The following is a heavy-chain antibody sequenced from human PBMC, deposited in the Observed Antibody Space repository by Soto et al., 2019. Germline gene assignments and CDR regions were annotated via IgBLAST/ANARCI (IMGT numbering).Heavy chain of an antibody. V-gene: IGHV4-34*01. D-gene: IGHD3-3*01. CDR2: INHSGST. Sequence: SETLSLTCAVYGGSFSGYYWSWIRQPPGKGLEWIGEINHSGSTNYNPSLKSRVTISVDTSKNQFSLKLSSVTAADTAVYYCARGGGSGVECYYYYMDVWGKGTTVTVS. CDR1: GGSFSGYY. CDR3: ARGGGSGVECYYYYMDV. J-gene: IGHJ6*03.